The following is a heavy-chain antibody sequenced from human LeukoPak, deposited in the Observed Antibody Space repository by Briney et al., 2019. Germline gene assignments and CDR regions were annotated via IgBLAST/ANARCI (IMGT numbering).Heavy chain of an antibody. V-gene: IGHV3-21*01. D-gene: IGHD6-13*01. Sequence: GGSLRLSCAASGFTFSSYSMNWVRQAPGKGLEWVSSISSSSYIYYADSVKGRFTISRDNAKNSLYLQMNSLRAEDTAVYYCARDSSSVDPPYWGQGTLVTVSS. J-gene: IGHJ4*02. CDR2: ISSSSYI. CDR3: ARDSSSVDPPY. CDR1: GFTFSSYS.